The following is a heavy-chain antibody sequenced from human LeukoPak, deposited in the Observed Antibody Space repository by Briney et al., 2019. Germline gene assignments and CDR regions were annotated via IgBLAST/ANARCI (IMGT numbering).Heavy chain of an antibody. CDR2: IYYSGST. V-gene: IGHV4-31*03. CDR3: ARDRQYYYDSSEYV. CDR1: GGSISSGGYY. J-gene: IGHJ4*02. Sequence: SETLSLTCTVSGGSISSGGYYWSWIRQHPGKGLECIGYIYYSGSTYYNPSLKSRVTISVDTSKNQFSLKLSSVTAADTAVYYCARDRQYYYDSSEYVWGQGTLVTVSS. D-gene: IGHD3-22*01.